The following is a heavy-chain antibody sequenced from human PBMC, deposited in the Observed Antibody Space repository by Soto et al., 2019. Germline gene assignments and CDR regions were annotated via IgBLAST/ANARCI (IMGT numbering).Heavy chain of an antibody. CDR1: GFTFSSYG. CDR3: ARGGGGSSWYYFDY. J-gene: IGHJ4*02. Sequence: GGSLRLSCAASGFTFSSYGMHWVRQAPGKGLEWVAVIWYDGSNKYYADSVKGRFTISRDNSKNTLYLQMNSLRAEDTAVYYCARGGGGSSWYYFDYWGQGTLVTVSS. CDR2: IWYDGSNK. V-gene: IGHV3-33*01. D-gene: IGHD6-13*01.